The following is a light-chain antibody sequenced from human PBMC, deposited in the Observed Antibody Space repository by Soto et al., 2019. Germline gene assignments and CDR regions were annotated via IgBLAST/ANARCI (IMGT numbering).Light chain of an antibody. J-gene: IGLJ1*01. CDR1: SSDVGGFDF. CDR2: EVA. V-gene: IGLV2-14*03. Sequence: QSVLTQPASVSGSPGQSITISCTGTSSDVGGFDFVSWYQQHPGKVPKLLIYEVANRPSGVSNRFSGSKSGNTASLTISALQAEDEADYYCGSYTTSSTSHVFGTGT. CDR3: GSYTTSSTSHV.